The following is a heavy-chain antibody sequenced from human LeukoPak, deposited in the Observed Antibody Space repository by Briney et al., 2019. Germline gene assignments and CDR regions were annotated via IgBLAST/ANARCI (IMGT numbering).Heavy chain of an antibody. D-gene: IGHD6-19*01. CDR3: AKDGIAVAGNYYFDY. CDR2: ISYEGGNK. J-gene: IGHJ4*02. CDR1: GFTFSRYG. V-gene: IGHV3-30*18. Sequence: PERSLRLSCAASGFTFSRYGMPWVRQAPGKGLEWVAVISYEGGNKYYVDSVKGRFTISRDNSKNTLYLQMDSLRAEDTAVYYCAKDGIAVAGNYYFDYWGQGTLVTVSS.